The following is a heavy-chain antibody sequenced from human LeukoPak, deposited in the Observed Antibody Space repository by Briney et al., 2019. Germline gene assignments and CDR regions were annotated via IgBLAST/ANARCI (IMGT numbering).Heavy chain of an antibody. CDR3: ARVGIYGDYNRYFDY. J-gene: IGHJ4*02. D-gene: IGHD4-17*01. CDR2: INWNGGST. CDR1: GFTFDNYG. Sequence: GGSLRLSCAASGFTFDNYGLSWVRQAPGKGLEWVSGINWNGGSTGHADSVKGRFTISRDNAKNSLYLQMNSLRAEDTALYYCARVGIYGDYNRYFDYWGQGTLVTVSS. V-gene: IGHV3-20*04.